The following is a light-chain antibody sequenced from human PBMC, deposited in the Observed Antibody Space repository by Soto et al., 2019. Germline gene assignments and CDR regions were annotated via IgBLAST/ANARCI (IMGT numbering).Light chain of an antibody. Sequence: QSALTQPPSASGSPGQSVTISCTGTSSDVGGYNYVSWYQQHPGNAPKLIISEVNKRPSGVPDRFSGSKSGNTASLTVSGLQGEDEADYYCSSYAGSGQVVFGGGTKVTVL. CDR2: EVN. V-gene: IGLV2-8*01. J-gene: IGLJ2*01. CDR1: SSDVGGYNY. CDR3: SSYAGSGQVV.